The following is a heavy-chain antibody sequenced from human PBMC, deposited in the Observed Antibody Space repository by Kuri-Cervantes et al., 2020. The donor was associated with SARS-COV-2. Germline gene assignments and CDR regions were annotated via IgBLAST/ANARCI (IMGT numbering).Heavy chain of an antibody. CDR2: IYYSGST. D-gene: IGHD3-22*01. CDR1: GGSISSSSYY. CDR3: ARLYDSSGYYYPAFDY. Sequence: GSLRLSCTVSGGSISSSSYYWGWIRQPPGKGLEWIGSIYYSGSTYYNPSLKSRVTISVDTSKNQFSLKLSSVTAADTAVYYCARLYDSSGYYYPAFDYCGQGILVTVSS. V-gene: IGHV4-39*01. J-gene: IGHJ4*02.